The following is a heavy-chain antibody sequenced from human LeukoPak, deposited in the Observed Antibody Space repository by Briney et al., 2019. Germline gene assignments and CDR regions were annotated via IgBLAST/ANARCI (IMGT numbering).Heavy chain of an antibody. J-gene: IGHJ3*02. CDR3: AKDRWAAGFGGAFDI. D-gene: IGHD6-13*01. CDR2: ISWNSGSI. V-gene: IGHV3-9*03. CDR1: GFTFDDYA. Sequence: GRSLRLSCAASGFTFDDYAMHWVRQAPGKGLEWVSGISWNSGSIGYADSVKGRFTISRDNAKNSLYLQMNSLRAEDMALYYCAKDRWAAGFGGAFDIWGQGTMVTVSS.